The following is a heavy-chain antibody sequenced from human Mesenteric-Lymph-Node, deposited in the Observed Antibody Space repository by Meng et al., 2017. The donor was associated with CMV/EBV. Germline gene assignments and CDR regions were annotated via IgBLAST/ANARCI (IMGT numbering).Heavy chain of an antibody. D-gene: IGHD5-18*01. CDR1: GGSISSTSYY. V-gene: IGHV4-39*01. CDR3: ARLEVGYSYGFFDY. J-gene: IGHJ4*02. Sequence: SETLSLTCTVSGGSISSTSYYWGWIRQPPGKGLEWIGSIYYSGSTYYNPSLKSRAAISVDTSKNQFSLKLKSVTAADTAVYYCARLEVGYSYGFFDYWGQGTLVTVSS. CDR2: IYYSGST.